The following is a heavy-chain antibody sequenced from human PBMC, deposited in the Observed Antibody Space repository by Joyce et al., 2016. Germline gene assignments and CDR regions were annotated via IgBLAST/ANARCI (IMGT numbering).Heavy chain of an antibody. CDR2: IYLGGST. V-gene: IGHV4-4*02. CDR3: ARNGAYSQDS. Sequence: QVQLQESGPGLVKPSGTLSLTCAVSGDSISSAHWWSWVRQPPGKGLEWIGEIYLGGSTTYHPSLMSRVTISVDKSKNQLSLKMNSVTAADTAVYYCARNGAYSQDSWGQGTLVTVSS. J-gene: IGHJ5*01. D-gene: IGHD5-12*01. CDR1: GDSISSAHW.